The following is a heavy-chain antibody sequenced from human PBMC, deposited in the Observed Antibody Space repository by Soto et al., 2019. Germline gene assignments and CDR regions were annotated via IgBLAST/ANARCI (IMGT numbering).Heavy chain of an antibody. Sequence: ASVKVSCKASGYTFTSYDINWVRQATGQGLEWMGWINPNSGNTGYAQKFQGRVTMTRNTSISTAYMELSSLRSEDTAVYYCARRADFWSGYYNWFDPWGQGTLVTVSS. CDR3: ARRADFWSGYYNWFDP. V-gene: IGHV1-8*01. J-gene: IGHJ5*02. CDR2: INPNSGNT. D-gene: IGHD3-3*01. CDR1: GYTFTSYD.